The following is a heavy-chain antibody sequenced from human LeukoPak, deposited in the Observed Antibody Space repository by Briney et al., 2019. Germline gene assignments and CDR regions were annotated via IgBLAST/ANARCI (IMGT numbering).Heavy chain of an antibody. CDR2: ISYDGSNK. CDR3: ARAQGAVAGTLFDY. Sequence: GRSLRLSCAASGFTFSSYAMHWVRQAPGKGLEWVAVISYDGSNKYYADSVKGRFTISRDNSKNTLYLQMNSLRAEDTAVYYCARAQGAVAGTLFDYWGQGTLSPSPQ. J-gene: IGHJ4*02. V-gene: IGHV3-30*04. D-gene: IGHD6-19*01. CDR1: GFTFSSYA.